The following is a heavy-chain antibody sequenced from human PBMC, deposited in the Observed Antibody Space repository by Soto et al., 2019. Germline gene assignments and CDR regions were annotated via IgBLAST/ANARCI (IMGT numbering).Heavy chain of an antibody. J-gene: IGHJ4*02. V-gene: IGHV1-18*01. CDR1: GYTFTSYG. D-gene: IGHD6-19*01. CDR3: ARALRYSSGLIREFDY. CDR2: ISAYNGNT. Sequence: QVQLVQSGAEVKKPGASVKVSCKASGYTFTSYGISWVRQAPGQGLEWMGWISAYNGNTNYAQKLQGRVTMTTDTSTRAAYMELRSLRSDATAVYYCARALRYSSGLIREFDYWGQGTLVTVSS.